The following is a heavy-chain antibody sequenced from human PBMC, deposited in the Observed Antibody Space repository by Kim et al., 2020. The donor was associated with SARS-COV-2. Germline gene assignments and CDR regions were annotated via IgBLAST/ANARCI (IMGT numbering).Heavy chain of an antibody. CDR3: ASSDYGDYNYNWFAP. J-gene: IGHJ5*02. Sequence: PSIKSRVTISVETSKNQFSLKLSSVTAADTAVYYCASSDYGDYNYNWFAPWGQGTLVTVSS. D-gene: IGHD4-17*01. V-gene: IGHV4-39*01.